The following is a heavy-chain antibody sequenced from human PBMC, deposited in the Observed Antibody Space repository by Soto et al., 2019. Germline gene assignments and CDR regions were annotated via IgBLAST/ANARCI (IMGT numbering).Heavy chain of an antibody. CDR3: ARGTYDFWSGRLYYYYGMDV. Sequence: PGGSLRLSCAASGFTFSSYSMNWVRQAPGKGLEWVSYISSSSSTIYYADSVKGRFTISRDNAKNSLYLQMNSLRAEDTAVYYCARGTYDFWSGRLYYYYGMDVWGQGTTVTVSS. V-gene: IGHV3-48*01. CDR1: GFTFSSYS. J-gene: IGHJ6*02. D-gene: IGHD3-3*01. CDR2: ISSSSSTI.